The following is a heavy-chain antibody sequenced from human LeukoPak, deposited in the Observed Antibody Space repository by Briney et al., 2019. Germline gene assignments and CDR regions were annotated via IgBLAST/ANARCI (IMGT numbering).Heavy chain of an antibody. J-gene: IGHJ4*02. CDR3: ARVRILRYFDWPLYYFDY. CDR2: INPNSGGT. V-gene: IGHV1-2*02. Sequence: ASVKVSCKASGYTFTGYYIHWVRQAPGQGLEWMGWINPNSGGTNYAQKFQGRVTMTRDTSISTAYMELSRLRSDDTAVYYCARVRILRYFDWPLYYFDYWGQGNLVTVSS. D-gene: IGHD3-9*01. CDR1: GYTFTGYY.